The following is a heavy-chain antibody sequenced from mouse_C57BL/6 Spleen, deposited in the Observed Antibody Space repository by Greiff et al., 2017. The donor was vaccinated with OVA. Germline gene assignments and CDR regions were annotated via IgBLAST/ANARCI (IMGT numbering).Heavy chain of an antibody. J-gene: IGHJ2*01. CDR3: ARDRHYDGSSYSRYFDY. Sequence: EVQVVESGGGLVKPGGSLKLSCAASGFTFSSYAMSWVRQTPEKRLEWVATISDGGSYTYYPDNVKGRFTISRDNAKNNLYLQMSHLKSEDTAMYYCARDRHYDGSSYSRYFDYWGQGTTLTVSS. CDR2: ISDGGSYT. CDR1: GFTFSSYA. V-gene: IGHV5-4*01. D-gene: IGHD1-1*01.